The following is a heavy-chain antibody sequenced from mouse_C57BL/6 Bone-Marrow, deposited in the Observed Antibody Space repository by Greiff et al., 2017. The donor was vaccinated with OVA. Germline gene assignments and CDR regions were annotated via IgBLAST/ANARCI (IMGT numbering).Heavy chain of an antibody. J-gene: IGHJ1*03. D-gene: IGHD1-1*01. CDR3: ARERYYGSSRYFDV. CDR1: GYSITSGYD. CDR2: ISYSGST. V-gene: IGHV3-1*01. Sequence: EVQLQQSGPGMVKPSQSLSLTCTVTGYSITSGYDWHWIRHFPGNKLEWMGYISYSGSTNYNPSLKSRISITHDTSKNHFFLKLNSVTTEDTATYYCARERYYGSSRYFDVWGTGTTVTVSS.